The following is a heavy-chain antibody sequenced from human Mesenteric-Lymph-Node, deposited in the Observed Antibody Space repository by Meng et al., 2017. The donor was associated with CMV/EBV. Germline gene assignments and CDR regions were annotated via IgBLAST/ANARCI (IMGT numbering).Heavy chain of an antibody. CDR3: AKDIERFLVTGPDY. CDR1: GFTFNTYW. J-gene: IGHJ4*02. Sequence: GESLKISCAASGFTFNTYWMSWLRQAPGKGLEWVANIKQDGSEKYYVDSVKGRFTVSRDNAKNSLYLQMHSLRVEDTAFYYCAKDIERFLVTGPDYWGQGTLVTVSS. CDR2: IKQDGSEK. D-gene: IGHD3-3*01. V-gene: IGHV3-7*03.